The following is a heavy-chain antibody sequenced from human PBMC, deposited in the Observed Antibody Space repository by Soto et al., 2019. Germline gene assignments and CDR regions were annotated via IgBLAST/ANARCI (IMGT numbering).Heavy chain of an antibody. D-gene: IGHD6-19*01. CDR1: GFTFSSYA. Sequence: PGGSLRLSCAASGFTFSSYAMSWVRQAPGKGLGWVSAISGSGGSTYYADSVKGRFTISRDNSKNTLYLQMNSLRAEDTAVYYCAKSCFSSGCYVDAFDIWGQGTMVTVSS. CDR3: AKSCFSSGCYVDAFDI. CDR2: ISGSGGST. J-gene: IGHJ3*02. V-gene: IGHV3-23*01.